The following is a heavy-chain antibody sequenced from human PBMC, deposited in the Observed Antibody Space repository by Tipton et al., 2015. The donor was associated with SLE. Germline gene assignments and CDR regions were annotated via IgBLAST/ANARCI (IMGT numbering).Heavy chain of an antibody. CDR2: IYYTGST. D-gene: IGHD6-13*01. CDR1: GGSINGNSYF. CDR3: ARLRQQMGYFMDV. V-gene: IGHV4-39*07. Sequence: TLSLTCTVSGGSINGNSYFWGWIRQPPGKGLDWIGSIYYTGSTYYSPSLKSRVTISVDTSKNQFSLKLNSVTAADTAVYYCARLRQQMGYFMDVWGRGTTVTVSS. J-gene: IGHJ6*03.